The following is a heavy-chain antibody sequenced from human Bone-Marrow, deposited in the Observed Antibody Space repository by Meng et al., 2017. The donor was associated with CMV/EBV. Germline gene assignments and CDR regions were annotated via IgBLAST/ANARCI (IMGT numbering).Heavy chain of an antibody. CDR3: TTPTVTTGYAFDI. V-gene: IGHV3-15*07. CDR2: IKSKTDGGTT. CDR1: GFTFSNAW. J-gene: IGHJ3*02. Sequence: SGFTFSNAWMNWVRQAPGKGLEWVGRIKSKTDGGTTDYAAPVKGRFTISRDDSKNTLYLQMNSLKTEDTAVYYCTTPTVTTGYAFDIWGQGTMVTVSS. D-gene: IGHD4-17*01.